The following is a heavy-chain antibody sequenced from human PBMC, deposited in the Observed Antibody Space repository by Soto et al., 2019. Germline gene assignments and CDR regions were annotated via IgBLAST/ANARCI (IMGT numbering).Heavy chain of an antibody. CDR1: GGTFSSYA. Sequence: QVRLVQSGAEVKKPGSSVKVSCKASGGTFSSYAISWVRQAPGQGLEWMGGIIPIFGTANYAQKFQGRVTITADESTSTAYMELSSLRSEDTAVYYCARDREGVSSGWYNYYYGMDVWGQGTTVTVSS. J-gene: IGHJ6*02. CDR3: ARDREGVSSGWYNYYYGMDV. D-gene: IGHD6-19*01. CDR2: IIPIFGTA. V-gene: IGHV1-69*01.